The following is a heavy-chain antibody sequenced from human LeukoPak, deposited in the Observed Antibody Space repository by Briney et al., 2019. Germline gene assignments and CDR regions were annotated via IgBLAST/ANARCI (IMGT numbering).Heavy chain of an antibody. CDR2: IYYSGST. Sequence: SETLSLTCTVSGGAISSSSYYWGWIRQPPGKGLEWIGSIYYSGSTYYNPSLKSRVTISVDTSKNQFPLKLSSVTAADTAVYYCARLLVRGVDFWGQGTLVTVSS. D-gene: IGHD3-10*01. CDR1: GGAISSSSYY. J-gene: IGHJ4*02. V-gene: IGHV4-39*01. CDR3: ARLLVRGVDF.